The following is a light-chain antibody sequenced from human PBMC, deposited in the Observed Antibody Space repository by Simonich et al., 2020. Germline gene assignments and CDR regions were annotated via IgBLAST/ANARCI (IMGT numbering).Light chain of an antibody. V-gene: IGLV1-40*01. CDR3: QSYDSSLSGSV. J-gene: IGLJ2*01. Sequence: QSVLTQPPSVSGAPGQRVTISCTGSSSNIGSGYDVHWYQQLPGTAPKLLIYGNINRPSGVPDRFPGSKSGTSASLSITGLQAADEADYYCQSYDSSLSGSVFGGGTKLTVL. CDR1: SSNIGSGYD. CDR2: GNI.